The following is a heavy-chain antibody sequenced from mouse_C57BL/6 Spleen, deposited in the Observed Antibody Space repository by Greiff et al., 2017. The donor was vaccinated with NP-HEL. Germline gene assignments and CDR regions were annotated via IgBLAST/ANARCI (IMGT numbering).Heavy chain of an antibody. D-gene: IGHD4-1*01. CDR1: GYTFTDYY. J-gene: IGHJ1*03. Sequence: EVQLQQSGPELVKPGASVKISCKASGYTFTDYYMNWVKQSHGKSLEWIGDINPNNGGTSYNQKFKGKATLTVDKSSSTAYMELRSLTSEDSAVYYCARRELGHWYFDVWGTGTTVTVSS. V-gene: IGHV1-26*01. CDR3: ARRELGHWYFDV. CDR2: INPNNGGT.